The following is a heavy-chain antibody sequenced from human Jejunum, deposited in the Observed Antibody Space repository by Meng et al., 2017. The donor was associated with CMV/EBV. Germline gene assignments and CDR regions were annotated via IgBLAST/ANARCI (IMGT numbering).Heavy chain of an antibody. CDR3: ARGTPGRSYSDY. CDR1: GYTFTNYG. V-gene: IGHV1-18*01. D-gene: IGHD3-10*01. Sequence: QAQVVRSGGEVKEPGASLKVSCKASGYTFTNYGITWVRQAPGQGLEWMGWISAYNGNTNYAQTLQGRVTMTTDTSTSTAYMELRSLRSDDTAVYYCARGTPGRSYSDYWGQGTLVTVSS. J-gene: IGHJ4*02. CDR2: ISAYNGNT.